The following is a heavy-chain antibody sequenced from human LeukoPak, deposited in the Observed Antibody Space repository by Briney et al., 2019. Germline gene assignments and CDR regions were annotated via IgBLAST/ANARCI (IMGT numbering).Heavy chain of an antibody. V-gene: IGHV4-59*01. CDR1: GGSISSYY. CDR3: ARIGAAGTRYYFDY. Sequence: PSETPSLTCTVSGGSISSYYWSWIRQPPGKGLEWIGYIYYSGSTNYNPSLKSRVTISVDTSKNQFSLKLSSVTAADTAVYYCARIGAAGTRYYFDYWSQGTLVTVSS. CDR2: IYYSGST. J-gene: IGHJ4*02. D-gene: IGHD6-13*01.